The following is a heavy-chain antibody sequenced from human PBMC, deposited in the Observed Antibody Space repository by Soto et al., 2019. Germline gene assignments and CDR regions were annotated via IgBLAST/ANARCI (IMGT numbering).Heavy chain of an antibody. CDR3: ARDQRSCSGGSCYPVVYYYYGMDV. CDR2: IYYSGST. CDR1: GGSLRGGAYY. J-gene: IGHJ6*02. Sequence: LSLTCTVSGGSLRGGAYYWSWIRQHPGTGLECSGYIYYSGSTYYNPSLKSRVTIAVDTSTNQFSLKLSSVTAADTAVYYCARDQRSCSGGSCYPVVYYYYGMDVWGQGTTVTVSS. D-gene: IGHD2-15*01. V-gene: IGHV4-31*03.